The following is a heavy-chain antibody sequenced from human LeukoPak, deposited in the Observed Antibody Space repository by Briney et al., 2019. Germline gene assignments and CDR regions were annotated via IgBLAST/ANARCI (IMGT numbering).Heavy chain of an antibody. CDR2: ISSSSSYI. CDR3: ARAPGYSSSWYYYGMDV. Sequence: GGSLRLSCAASGFTFSSYSMNWVRQAPGKGLEWVSSISSSSSYIYYADSVKGRFTISRDNAKNSLYLQMNSLRAEDTAVYYCARAPGYSSSWYYYGMDVWGQGTPVTVSS. V-gene: IGHV3-21*01. J-gene: IGHJ6*02. CDR1: GFTFSSYS. D-gene: IGHD6-13*01.